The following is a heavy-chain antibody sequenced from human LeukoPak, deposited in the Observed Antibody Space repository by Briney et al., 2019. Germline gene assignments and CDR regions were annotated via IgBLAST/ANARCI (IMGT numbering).Heavy chain of an antibody. J-gene: IGHJ4*02. Sequence: PGGSLRLSCAASGFTFSNYEMNWVRQAPGKGLEWVSYINGGGANIYYADSVQGRFTISRDNAKNSLYLQMSNLRVEDTAVYYCARLLIVGTNYDYWGQGTLVTVSS. CDR1: GFTFSNYE. CDR3: ARLLIVGTNYDY. D-gene: IGHD1-26*01. CDR2: INGGGANI. V-gene: IGHV3-48*03.